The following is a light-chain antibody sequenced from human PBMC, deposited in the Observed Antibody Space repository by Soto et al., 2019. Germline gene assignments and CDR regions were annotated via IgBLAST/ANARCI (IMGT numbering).Light chain of an antibody. CDR3: QETYSVPLFT. Sequence: EILMTQSPATLSVSPGERATLSCRASQSVSSHLAWYQQKPGQAPRLLIYGASTRATGIPARFSGSGSGTEFTLTISSLQSEDFATYFCQETYSVPLFTFGPGTKVDVK. J-gene: IGKJ3*01. V-gene: IGKV3-15*01. CDR1: QSVSSH. CDR2: GAS.